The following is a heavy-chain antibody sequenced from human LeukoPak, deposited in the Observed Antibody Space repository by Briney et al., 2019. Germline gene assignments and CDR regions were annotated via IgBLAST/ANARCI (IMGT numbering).Heavy chain of an antibody. Sequence: SETLSLTCTVSGYSISSGYYWGWIRQPPGKGLEWIGSIYHSGSTYYNPSLKSRVTISVDTSKNQFSLKLSSVTAADTAVYYCAREFVLWFGESSSFDYWGQGTLVTVSS. D-gene: IGHD3-10*01. V-gene: IGHV4-38-2*02. CDR1: GYSISSGYY. CDR3: AREFVLWFGESSSFDY. CDR2: IYHSGST. J-gene: IGHJ4*02.